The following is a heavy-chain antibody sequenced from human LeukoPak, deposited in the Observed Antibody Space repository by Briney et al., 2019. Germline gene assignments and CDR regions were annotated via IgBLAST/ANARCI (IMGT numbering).Heavy chain of an antibody. CDR3: ARHVSYDYGDYGHFDY. V-gene: IGHV4-59*08. CDR1: GGSISSYY. CDR2: IYYSGST. Sequence: SETLSLTCTVSGGSISSYYWSWIRQPPGKGLEWIGYIYYSGSTNYNPSLKSRVTISVDTSKNQFSLKLSSVTAADTAVYYCARHVSYDYGDYGHFDYWGQGTLVTVPS. J-gene: IGHJ4*02. D-gene: IGHD4-17*01.